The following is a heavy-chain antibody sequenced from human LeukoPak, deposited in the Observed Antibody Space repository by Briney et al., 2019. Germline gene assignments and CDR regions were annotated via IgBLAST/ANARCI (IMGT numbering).Heavy chain of an antibody. CDR1: GFTFDDYW. CDR3: AKEAEGYYFDY. V-gene: IGHV3-7*01. Sequence: GGSLRLSCGASGFTFDDYWMSWVRQAPGQGLEWVANINQDGSEKYYLDSAKGRFTISRDNARNSLYLQMNSLRAEDTAVYYCAKEAEGYYFDYWGQGTLVTVSS. J-gene: IGHJ4*02. CDR2: INQDGSEK.